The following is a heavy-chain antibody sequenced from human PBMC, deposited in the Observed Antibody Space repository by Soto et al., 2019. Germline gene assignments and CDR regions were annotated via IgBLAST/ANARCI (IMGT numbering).Heavy chain of an antibody. J-gene: IGHJ6*03. CDR2: IRSKAYGGTT. D-gene: IGHD1-1*01. Sequence: GGSLRLSCTAAGFTFGDYAMSWVRQAPGKGLEWGGFIRSKAYGGTTEYAASVKGRFTISRDESKSIAYLQMNSLKTEDTAVHYCTRVMYSTPGTTYYYYSMDVWGKGTTVTVPS. CDR1: GFTFGDYA. V-gene: IGHV3-49*04. CDR3: TRVMYSTPGTTYYYYSMDV.